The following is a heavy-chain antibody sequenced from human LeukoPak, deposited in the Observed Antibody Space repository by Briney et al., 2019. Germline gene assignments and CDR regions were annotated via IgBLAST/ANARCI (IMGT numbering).Heavy chain of an antibody. CDR2: IHYSGST. J-gene: IGHJ4*02. V-gene: IGHV4-59*08. Sequence: PSETLSLTCTVSGGSISSYYWSWIRQPPGKGLERIGYIHYSGSTYYNPSLKSRVTISVDTSKNQFSLKLSSVTAADTAAYYCARHDNSGYYEFDYWGQGTLVTVSS. CDR1: GGSISSYY. D-gene: IGHD3-22*01. CDR3: ARHDNSGYYEFDY.